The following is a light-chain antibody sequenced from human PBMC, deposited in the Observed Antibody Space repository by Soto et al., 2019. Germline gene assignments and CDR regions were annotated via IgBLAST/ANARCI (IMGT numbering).Light chain of an antibody. CDR3: CSYGGSRAV. CDR1: SSDVGSHNL. CDR2: EVS. J-gene: IGLJ7*01. V-gene: IGLV2-23*02. Sequence: QSVLTQPASVSGSPGQSITISCTGTSSDVGSHNLVSWYQQHPGQAPKLMIYEVSKRPLGVSARFSASKSGNTASLTISGLQAEDEADYYCCSYGGSRAVFGGGTQHTVL.